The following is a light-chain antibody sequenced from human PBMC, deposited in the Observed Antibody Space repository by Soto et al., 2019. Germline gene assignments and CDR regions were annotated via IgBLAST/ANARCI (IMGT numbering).Light chain of an antibody. CDR2: GAS. J-gene: IGKJ1*01. CDR3: QQYNKWPPGT. Sequence: EVVMTQSPDTLSVSLGQRATLSCRASQSVSSYLAWYQHKPGQAPRLLMYGASTRAAGIPAMFSGSGSGTEFTLTISSLQSEDFAVYYCQQYNKWPPGTFGQGTKVEIK. CDR1: QSVSSY. V-gene: IGKV3-15*01.